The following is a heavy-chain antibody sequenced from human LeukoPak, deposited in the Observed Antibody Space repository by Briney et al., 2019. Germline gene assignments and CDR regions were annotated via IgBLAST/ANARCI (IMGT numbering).Heavy chain of an antibody. J-gene: IGHJ5*02. CDR2: INSDGSST. CDR3: AREGASSSWNNWFDP. D-gene: IGHD6-6*01. Sequence: GGSLRLSCAASRFTFSSYWMHWVRQAPGKGLVWVSRINSDGSSTSYADSVKGRFTISRDNAKNTLYLQMNSLRAEDTAVYYCAREGASSSWNNWFDPWGQGTLVTVSS. V-gene: IGHV3-74*01. CDR1: RFTFSSYW.